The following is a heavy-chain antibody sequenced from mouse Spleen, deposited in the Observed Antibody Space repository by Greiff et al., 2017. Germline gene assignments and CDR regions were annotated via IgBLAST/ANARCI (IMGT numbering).Heavy chain of an antibody. D-gene: IGHD3-2*01. J-gene: IGHJ3*01. Sequence: VQLQQPGAELVRPGSSVKLSCKASGYTFTSYWMDWVKQRPGQGLEWIGNIYPSDSETHYNQKFKDKATLTVDKSSSTAYMQLSSLTSEDSAVYYCARVDSSGYVGRFAYWGQGTLVTVSA. CDR2: IYPSDSET. CDR1: GYTFTSYW. CDR3: ARVDSSGYVGRFAY. V-gene: IGHV1-61*01.